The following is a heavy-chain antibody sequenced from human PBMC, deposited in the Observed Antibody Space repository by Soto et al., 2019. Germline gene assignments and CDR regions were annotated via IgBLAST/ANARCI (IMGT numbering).Heavy chain of an antibody. CDR1: GFTFSTYA. J-gene: IGHJ4*02. V-gene: IGHV3-23*01. CDR2: ISGSGANT. Sequence: EVKLLESGGGLVQPGGSLRLSCAASGFTFSTYAMTWVRQAPGKGLEWVSTISGSGANTYYADSVKGRFTISRDNSKNTLYLQMNSLRAEDTAVLYCTNDFDYWGQGTLVTVSS. CDR3: TNDFDY.